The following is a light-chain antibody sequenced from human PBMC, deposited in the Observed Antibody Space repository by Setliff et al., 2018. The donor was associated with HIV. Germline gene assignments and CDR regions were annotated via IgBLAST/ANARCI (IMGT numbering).Light chain of an antibody. CDR2: EVR. Sequence: PASVSGSPGQSITISCTGTSSDVGGYNYVSWYQQYPGKAPKLMISEVRNRASGVSSRFSGSKSGNTASLTISGLQTEDEGDYYCSSYTGRTLYVFGTGSKVTVL. CDR1: SSDVGGYNY. J-gene: IGLJ1*01. V-gene: IGLV2-14*01. CDR3: SSYTGRTLYV.